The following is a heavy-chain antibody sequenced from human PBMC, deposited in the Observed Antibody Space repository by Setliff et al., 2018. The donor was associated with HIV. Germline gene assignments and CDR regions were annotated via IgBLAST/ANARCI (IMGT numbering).Heavy chain of an antibody. CDR1: GASISSGGYY. CDR3: ARLGTRTVAADADFDS. D-gene: IGHD2-15*01. V-gene: IGHV4-31*03. CDR2: IYYTGTT. Sequence: PSETLSLTCTVSGASISSGGYYWSWIRQHPVKGPEWIGYIYYTGTTFYNPSLESRLIISLDTPKNQFSLRLTSVTAADTAVYYCARLGTRTVAADADFDSWGQGALVTVSS. J-gene: IGHJ4*02.